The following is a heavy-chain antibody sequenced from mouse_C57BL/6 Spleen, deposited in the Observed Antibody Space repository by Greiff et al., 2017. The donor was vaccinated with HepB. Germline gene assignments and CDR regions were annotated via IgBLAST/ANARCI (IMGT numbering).Heavy chain of an antibody. Sequence: QVQLKQPGAELVRPGSSVKLSCKASGYTFTSYWMDWVKQRPGQGLEWIGNIYPYDSETHYNQKFKDKATLTVEKSSSTAYMQLSSLTSEDSAVYYCARGGYFDYWGQGTTLTVSS. CDR2: IYPYDSET. CDR1: GYTFTSYW. V-gene: IGHV1-61*01. CDR3: ARGGYFDY. J-gene: IGHJ2*01.